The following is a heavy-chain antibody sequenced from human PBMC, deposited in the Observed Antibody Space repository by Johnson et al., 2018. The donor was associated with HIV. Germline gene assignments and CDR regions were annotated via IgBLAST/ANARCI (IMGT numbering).Heavy chain of an antibody. CDR3: ARDKGLGDAFDI. CDR2: IYSGGST. D-gene: IGHD3-16*01. J-gene: IGHJ3*02. CDR1: GFGFGSYA. Sequence: VQLVESGGGLVQPGGSLRLSCAASGFGFGSYAMSWVRQAPGKGLEWVSVIYSGGSTYYADSVKGRFTISRDNSKNTLYLQMNSLRAEDTTVYYCARDKGLGDAFDIWGQGTMVTVSS. V-gene: IGHV3-66*01.